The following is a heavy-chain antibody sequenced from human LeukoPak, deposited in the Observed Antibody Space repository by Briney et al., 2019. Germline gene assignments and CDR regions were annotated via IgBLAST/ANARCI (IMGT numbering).Heavy chain of an antibody. V-gene: IGHV3-74*01. CDR2: INTDGSGT. D-gene: IGHD2-2*01. CDR1: GFTFSNYW. CDR3: ARGRYCSSTNCHYYFEY. J-gene: IGHJ4*02. Sequence: PGGSLRLSCAASGFTFSNYWMHWVRQAPGKGLVWVSRINTDGSGTSYADSVKGRFTISRDNAKNTLYLQMNSLRAADTAVYYCARGRYCSSTNCHYYFEYWGQGTLVTVSS.